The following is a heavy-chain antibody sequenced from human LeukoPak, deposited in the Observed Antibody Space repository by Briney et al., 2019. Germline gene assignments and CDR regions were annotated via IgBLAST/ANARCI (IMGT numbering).Heavy chain of an antibody. Sequence: SETLSLTCAVHGESFSGYYWTWIRQSPGKGLECIGEISHSGNINYNPSLKSRVTLSVDTSKNEISLEVNSVTAADTAVYYCARGSIALSSSHYFDFWGPGILVTVSS. V-gene: IGHV4-34*01. D-gene: IGHD2-2*01. CDR3: ARGSIALSSSHYFDF. J-gene: IGHJ4*02. CDR1: GESFSGYY. CDR2: ISHSGNI.